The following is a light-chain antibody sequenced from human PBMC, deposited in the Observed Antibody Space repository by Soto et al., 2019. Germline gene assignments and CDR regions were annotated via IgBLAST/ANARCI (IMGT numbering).Light chain of an antibody. CDR3: QQCGSSLPWT. CDR1: QIISSAY. Sequence: EIVLTQSPGTLSLSPGDRATLSCRASQIISSAYLAWYQQRPGQAPRLLIYASSSRATDIPDRFSGSGSGTDFTLTISRLEPEDFAVYYCQQCGSSLPWTFGQGTKVEMK. CDR2: ASS. V-gene: IGKV3-20*01. J-gene: IGKJ1*01.